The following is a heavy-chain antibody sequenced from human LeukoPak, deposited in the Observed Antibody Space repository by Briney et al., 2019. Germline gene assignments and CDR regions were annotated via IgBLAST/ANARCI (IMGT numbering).Heavy chain of an antibody. CDR3: ARGRIGENVDP. Sequence: SETLSLTCTVSGVSISSYYWSWIRQPPGKGLEWIGCIYYSGSTNYNPSLKSRVTISIDTSKNQFSLILSSVTAADTAVYYCARGRIGENVDPWGQGTLVTVSS. CDR2: IYYSGST. CDR1: GVSISSYY. J-gene: IGHJ5*02. D-gene: IGHD3-16*01. V-gene: IGHV4-59*01.